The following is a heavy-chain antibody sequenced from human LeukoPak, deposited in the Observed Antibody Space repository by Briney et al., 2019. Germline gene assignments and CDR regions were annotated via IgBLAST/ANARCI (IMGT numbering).Heavy chain of an antibody. Sequence: ASVKVSCKASGYTSTSDGISWVRQAPGQWLEWMGGSSAYNGNTNYAQKLQGRVTMTTDTSTSTAYMELRSLRSDDTAVYYCARDVSRSSSSSQNFDYWGQGTLVTVSS. CDR2: SSAYNGNT. CDR1: GYTSTSDG. D-gene: IGHD6-6*01. V-gene: IGHV1-18*01. CDR3: ARDVSRSSSSSQNFDY. J-gene: IGHJ4*02.